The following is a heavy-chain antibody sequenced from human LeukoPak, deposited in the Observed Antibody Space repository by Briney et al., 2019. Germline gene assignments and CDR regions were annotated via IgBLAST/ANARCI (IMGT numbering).Heavy chain of an antibody. J-gene: IGHJ4*02. Sequence: ASVKVSCKASGGTFSSYAISWVRQAPGQGLEWMGGIIPIFGTANYAQKFQGRVTITADESTSTAYMELSSLRSEDTAMYYCATYCSGGSCQNRRDGYPMGYWGQGTLVTVSS. CDR1: GGTFSSYA. CDR2: IIPIFGTA. CDR3: ATYCSGGSCQNRRDGYPMGY. D-gene: IGHD2-15*01. V-gene: IGHV1-69*13.